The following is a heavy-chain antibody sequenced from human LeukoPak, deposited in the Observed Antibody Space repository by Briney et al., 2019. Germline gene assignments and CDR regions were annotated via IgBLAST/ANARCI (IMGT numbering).Heavy chain of an antibody. CDR3: AREDSGSYYNCYYFYMDV. Sequence: SETLSLTCTVAGGSISSYYWSWIRQPPGKGLEGIGHIYSSGSTNYNPSLKSRVTLSVDTSKTHFYLSLSSVTAADTAVYYCAREDSGSYYNCYYFYMDVWGKGTTVTISS. CDR1: GGSISSYY. V-gene: IGHV4-59*12. D-gene: IGHD3-10*01. J-gene: IGHJ6*03. CDR2: IYSSGST.